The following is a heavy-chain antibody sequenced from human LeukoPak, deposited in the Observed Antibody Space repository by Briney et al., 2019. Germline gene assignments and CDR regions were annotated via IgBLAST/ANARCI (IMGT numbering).Heavy chain of an antibody. CDR1: GDSVGSPTYF. J-gene: IGHJ6*03. D-gene: IGHD3/OR15-3a*01. CDR2: IFYYGTS. CDR3: ARIGQSVHYYMDV. V-gene: IGHV4-39*01. Sequence: SETLSLTWTVSGDSVGSPTYFWGWIRHPPGKGLEWIGSIFYYGTSYYNPSLKSRVTISVDTSTNQFSLKLNSVTAADTAVYYCARIGQSVHYYMDVWGNGTTVDVSS.